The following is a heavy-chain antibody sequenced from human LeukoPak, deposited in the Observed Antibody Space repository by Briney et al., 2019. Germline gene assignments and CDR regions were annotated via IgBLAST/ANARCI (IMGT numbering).Heavy chain of an antibody. Sequence: PGGSLRLSCAVSGFTFSSGYMHWVRQPPGKGPVWVSRISSDGSNTIYADSVKGRFTISRDVARNTLYLQMNSLRDADTAVYYCAKYTGGGVYWGQGTLVTVSS. D-gene: IGHD2-2*02. CDR2: ISSDGSNT. CDR3: AKYTGGGVY. V-gene: IGHV3-74*01. CDR1: GFTFSSGY. J-gene: IGHJ4*02.